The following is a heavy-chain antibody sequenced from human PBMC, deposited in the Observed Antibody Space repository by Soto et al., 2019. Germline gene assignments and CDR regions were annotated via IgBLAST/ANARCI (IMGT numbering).Heavy chain of an antibody. CDR1: GGSISSYY. V-gene: IGHV4-34*01. Sequence: PSATQSLSRTVPGGSISSYYWWWIHQPPERGLEWIGEINYSGNSNYNPALESRVTISVDPSKNQFSLKLISVTAADTAVYYCARANILTGYYVAFFDVWGRGTLVPVSS. J-gene: IGHJ2*01. D-gene: IGHD3-9*01. CDR3: ARANILTGYYVAFFDV. CDR2: INYSGNS.